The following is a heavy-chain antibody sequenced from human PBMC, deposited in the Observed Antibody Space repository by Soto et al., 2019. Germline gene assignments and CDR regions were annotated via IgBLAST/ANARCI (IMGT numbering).Heavy chain of an antibody. CDR3: STEAYYYGSGSSLFDY. CDR1: GFTLNNAW. CDR2: IKSKTDGGTT. D-gene: IGHD3-10*01. J-gene: IGHJ4*02. Sequence: GGSLRLSCAVSGFTLNNAWMSWVRQAPDQGLEWAGHIKSKTDGGTTDYAAPVKGRFTISRDESKNTLYLQMNSLKTEDTAVYYCSTEAYYYGSGSSLFDYWGQGTLVTVSS. V-gene: IGHV3-15*01.